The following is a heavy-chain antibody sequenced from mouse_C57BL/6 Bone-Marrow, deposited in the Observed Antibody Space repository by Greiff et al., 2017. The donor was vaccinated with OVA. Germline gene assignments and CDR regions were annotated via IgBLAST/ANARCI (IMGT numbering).Heavy chain of an antibody. V-gene: IGHV1-15*01. CDR2: IDPETGGT. Sequence: VQLQQSGAELVRPGASVTLSCKASGYTFTDYEMHWVKQTPVHGLEWIGAIDPETGGTAYNQKFKGKAILTADKSSSTAYMELRSLTSEDSAVYDCTCCYSNYYAMDYWGQGTSATVSS. J-gene: IGHJ4*01. D-gene: IGHD2-5*01. CDR1: GYTFTDYE. CDR3: TCCYSNYYAMDY.